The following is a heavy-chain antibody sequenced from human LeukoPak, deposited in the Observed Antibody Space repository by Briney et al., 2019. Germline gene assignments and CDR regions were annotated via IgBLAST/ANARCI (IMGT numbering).Heavy chain of an antibody. D-gene: IGHD5-18*01. Sequence: GPVKVSCQASGYPFTSYGISWVRQAPGQGLEWMGWISAYNGNTNYAQKLQGRVTMTTDASTSTAYMELRSLRSDDTAVYYCASAPSNTAGFDYWGQGTLVTVSS. CDR1: GYPFTSYG. CDR2: ISAYNGNT. J-gene: IGHJ4*02. CDR3: ASAPSNTAGFDY. V-gene: IGHV1-18*01.